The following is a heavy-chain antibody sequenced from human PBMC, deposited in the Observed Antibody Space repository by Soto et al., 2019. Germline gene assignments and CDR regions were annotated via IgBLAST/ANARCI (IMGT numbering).Heavy chain of an antibody. CDR1: GYTFTTHA. CDR2: MNAATGKK. V-gene: IGHV1-3*01. D-gene: IGHD7-27*01. Sequence: QVQLVQSGDEVKKPGASVRVSCQASGYTFTTHAIQWLRQAPGQRLEWMGWMNAATGKKRYSDKVQGRASITWDTSANTAFMELSSLSSEDTAVYYCARDFNWATDYWGQGTLVTVSS. CDR3: ARDFNWATDY. J-gene: IGHJ4*02.